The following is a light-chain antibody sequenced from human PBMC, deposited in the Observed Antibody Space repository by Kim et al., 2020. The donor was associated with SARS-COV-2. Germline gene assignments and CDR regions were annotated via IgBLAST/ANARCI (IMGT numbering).Light chain of an antibody. CDR1: SSNIGAGYG. Sequence: QRVTISCTGSSSNIGAGYGVHWYQQLPGTAPKLLIYGNNNRPSGVPDRFSGSKSGTSASLAITGLQAEDEADYYCQSYDNSLRGSVFGGGTKLTVL. J-gene: IGLJ2*01. CDR2: GNN. V-gene: IGLV1-40*01. CDR3: QSYDNSLRGSV.